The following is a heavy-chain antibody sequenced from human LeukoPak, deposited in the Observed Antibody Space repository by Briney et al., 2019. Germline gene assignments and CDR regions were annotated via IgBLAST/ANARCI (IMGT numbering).Heavy chain of an antibody. V-gene: IGHV3-23*01. D-gene: IGHD3-9*01. J-gene: IGHJ4*02. CDR3: ATKGRINDILTGYYRRGQGYYFDY. Sequence: GGSLRLSCAASGFTFSSYAMSWVRQAPGKGLEWVSAISGSGSTIYYADSVKGRFTISRDNAKNSLYLQMNSLRAEDTAVYYCATKGRINDILTGYYRRGQGYYFDYWGQGTLVTVSS. CDR1: GFTFSSYA. CDR2: ISGSGSTI.